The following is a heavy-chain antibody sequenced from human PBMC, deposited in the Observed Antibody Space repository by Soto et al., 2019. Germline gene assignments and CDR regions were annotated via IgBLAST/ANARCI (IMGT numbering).Heavy chain of an antibody. CDR1: GCPISRGGNS. CDR3: AAFGCSSSSSGAVTDV. J-gene: IGHJ6*02. CDR2: IYHSGST. V-gene: IGHV4-30-2*01. D-gene: IGHD6-6*01. Sequence: SETLSLTCAFSGCPISRGGNSWGWIRQAPGKGLEGIGYIYHSGSTYYNPALKSRGTISVDSSKNQFFLKLSSVTAGDTALDYCAAFGCSSSSSGAVTDVWGQGTPVTVSS.